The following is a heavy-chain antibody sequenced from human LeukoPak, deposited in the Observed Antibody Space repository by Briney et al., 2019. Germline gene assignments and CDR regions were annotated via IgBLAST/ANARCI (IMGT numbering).Heavy chain of an antibody. V-gene: IGHV4-59*01. CDR2: IYYSEST. J-gene: IGHJ5*02. CDR3: ARRIGYCSSTSCYAEYNWFDP. D-gene: IGHD2-2*01. Sequence: PSETLSLTCTVSAGSIGSYYWNWIRQPPGKGLEWIGYIYYSESTNYNPSLKSRATISVDTSKNQFSLKVSSVTAADTAVYYCARRIGYCSSTSCYAEYNWFDPWGQGTLVTVSS. CDR1: AGSIGSYY.